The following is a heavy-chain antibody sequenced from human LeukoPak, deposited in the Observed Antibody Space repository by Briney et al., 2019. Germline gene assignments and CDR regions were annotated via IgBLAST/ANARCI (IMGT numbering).Heavy chain of an antibody. Sequence: GASVKVSCKASGYTFTSYGISWVRHAPGQGLEWIGLISAYNGNTNYAQKLQGRVTMTTDTSTSTAYMELRSLRSDDTAVYYCARGAAIVGATKGGDYWGQGTLVTVSS. J-gene: IGHJ4*02. CDR1: GYTFTSYG. CDR2: ISAYNGNT. D-gene: IGHD1-26*01. CDR3: ARGAAIVGATKGGDY. V-gene: IGHV1-18*01.